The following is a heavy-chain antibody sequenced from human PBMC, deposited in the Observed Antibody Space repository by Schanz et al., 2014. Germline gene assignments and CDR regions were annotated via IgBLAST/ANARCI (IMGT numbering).Heavy chain of an antibody. V-gene: IGHV1-2*02. Sequence: QVQLVQFGGEVKKPGSSVNLSCKASGYTFTGHHMHWVRQAPGQGLEWMGWINPNSGDRNYAQKFQGRVTMTRDTSISTAYMELSRLRSDDTAVYYCARDQTGTTNWFDPWGQGTLVTVSS. CDR3: ARDQTGTTNWFDP. D-gene: IGHD1-7*01. CDR2: INPNSGDR. J-gene: IGHJ5*02. CDR1: GYTFTGHH.